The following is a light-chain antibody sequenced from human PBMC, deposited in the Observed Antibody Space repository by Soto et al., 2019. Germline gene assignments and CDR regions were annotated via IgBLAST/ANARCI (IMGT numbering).Light chain of an antibody. J-gene: IGKJ4*01. Sequence: EVVLTLSPGTQSVAQGERATLGCRASQSLSSSNFAWYQQKPAQPPSLLIYGASSRATGIPARFSGSGSGTDFTLTITSLEPEAFPVYFCPPYGSSPLTFRGGTKVDI. CDR3: PPYGSSPLT. CDR1: QSLSSSN. V-gene: IGKV3-20*01. CDR2: GAS.